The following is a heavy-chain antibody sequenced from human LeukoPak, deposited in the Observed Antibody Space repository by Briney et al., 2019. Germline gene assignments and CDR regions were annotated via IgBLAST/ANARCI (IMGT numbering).Heavy chain of an antibody. J-gene: IGHJ4*02. CDR1: GFTFSSYA. CDR3: AKDPCGGDCKTFDY. CDR2: ISGSGGST. V-gene: IGHV3-23*01. D-gene: IGHD2-21*02. Sequence: GGSHRLSCAASGFTFSSYAMSWVRQAPGKGLEWVSAISGSGGSTYYADSVKGRFTISRDNSKNTLYLQMNSLRAEDTAVYYCAKDPCGGDCKTFDYWGQGTLATVSS.